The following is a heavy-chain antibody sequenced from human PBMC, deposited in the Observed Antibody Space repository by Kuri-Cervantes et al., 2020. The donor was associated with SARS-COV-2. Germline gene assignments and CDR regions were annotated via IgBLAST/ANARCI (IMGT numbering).Heavy chain of an antibody. CDR3: ARDLRMGKSLDY. J-gene: IGHJ4*02. Sequence: GESLKISCEASGFTFSDYYGTWIRQAPGKGLEWVSYIGPSGAPIHYADSVKGRFTISRDNAKNSVYLQMNSLRAEDTAVYYCARDLRMGKSLDYWGQGTQVTVSS. CDR1: GFTFSDYY. D-gene: IGHD7-27*01. V-gene: IGHV3-11*04. CDR2: IGPSGAPI.